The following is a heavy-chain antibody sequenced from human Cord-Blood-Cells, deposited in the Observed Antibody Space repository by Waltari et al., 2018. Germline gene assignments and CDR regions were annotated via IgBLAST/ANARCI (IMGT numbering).Heavy chain of an antibody. V-gene: IGHV1-24*01. D-gene: IGHD3-3*01. CDR2: FDPEDGET. J-gene: IGHJ5*02. CDR1: GYTLTELS. CDR3: ATSLYYDFWSGYYHNWFDP. Sequence: QVQLVQSGAEVKKPGASVKVSCKVSGYTLTELSMHWVRQAPGKGLEWMGGFDPEDGETIYAQKFQGRVTMTEDTSTDTAYMELSSLRSEDTAVYYCATSLYYDFWSGYYHNWFDPWGQGTLVTVSS.